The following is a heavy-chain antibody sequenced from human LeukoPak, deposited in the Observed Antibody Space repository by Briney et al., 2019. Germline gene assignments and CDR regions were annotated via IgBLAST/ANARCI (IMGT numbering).Heavy chain of an antibody. CDR1: GGSISSGDYY. CDR3: ARDWVRGYSYGVEY. V-gene: IGHV4-30-4*08. CDR2: IYYSGST. J-gene: IGHJ4*02. D-gene: IGHD5-18*01. Sequence: SETLSLTCTVSGGSISSGDYYWSWIRQPPGKGLEWIGYIYYSGSTYYNPSLKSRVTISVDTSKNQFSLKLSSVTAADTAVYYCARDWVRGYSYGVEYWGQGTLVTVSS.